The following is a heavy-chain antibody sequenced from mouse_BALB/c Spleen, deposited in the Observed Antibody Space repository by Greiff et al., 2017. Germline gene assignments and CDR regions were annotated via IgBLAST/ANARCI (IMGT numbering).Heavy chain of an antibody. J-gene: IGHJ4*01. CDR2: INPYNDGT. CDR3: ARSYYGSSYDYAMDY. CDR1: GYTFTSYV. D-gene: IGHD1-1*01. Sequence: EVQLQQSGPELVKPGASVKMSCKASGYTFTSYVMHWVKQKPGQGLEWIGYINPYNDGTKYNEKFKGKATLTSDKSSSTAYMELSSLTSEDSAVYYCARSYYGSSYDYAMDYWGQGTSVTVSS. V-gene: IGHV1-14*01.